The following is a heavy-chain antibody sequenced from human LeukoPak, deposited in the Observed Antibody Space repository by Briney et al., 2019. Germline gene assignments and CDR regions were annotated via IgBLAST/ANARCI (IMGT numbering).Heavy chain of an antibody. CDR2: IYYSGST. D-gene: IGHD5-24*01. V-gene: IGHV4-61*01. Sequence: SETLSLTCTVSGGSISSSSYYWGWIRQPPGKGLEWIGYIYYSGSTNYNPSLKSRVTISVDTSKNQFSLKLSSVTAADTAVYYCARELVEMATLDYWGQGTLVTVSS. CDR3: ARELVEMATLDY. J-gene: IGHJ4*02. CDR1: GGSISSSSYY.